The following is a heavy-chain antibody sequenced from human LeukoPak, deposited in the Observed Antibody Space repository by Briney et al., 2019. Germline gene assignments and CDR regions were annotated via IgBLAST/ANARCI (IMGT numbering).Heavy chain of an antibody. D-gene: IGHD4/OR15-4a*01. V-gene: IGHV4-59*01. CDR1: DGSISNYH. CDR3: ARASATNYRFDY. J-gene: IGHJ4*02. CDR2: IYYSGST. Sequence: PSETLSLTCTVSDGSISNYHWSWIRQPPGKGLEWIGYIYYSGSTNYNPSLKSRVTISVDTSKNQFSLKLSSVTAADTAVYYCARASATNYRFDYWGQGTLVTVSS.